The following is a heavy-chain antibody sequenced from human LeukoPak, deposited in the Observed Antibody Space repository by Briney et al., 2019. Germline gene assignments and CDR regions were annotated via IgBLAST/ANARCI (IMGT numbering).Heavy chain of an antibody. V-gene: IGHV4-30-2*01. CDR3: ARAGPHTMIVDY. Sequence: PSETLSLTCAVSGGSISSGGYSWSWIRQPPGKGLEWIGYIYHSGSTYYNPSLKSRVTISVDRSKNQFSLKLSSVTAADTAVYYCARAGPHTMIVDYWGQGTLVTVSS. CDR1: GGSISSGGYS. CDR2: IYHSGST. J-gene: IGHJ4*02. D-gene: IGHD3-22*01.